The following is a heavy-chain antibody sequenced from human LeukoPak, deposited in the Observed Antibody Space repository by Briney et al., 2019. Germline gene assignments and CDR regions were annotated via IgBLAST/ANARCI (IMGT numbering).Heavy chain of an antibody. Sequence: SWIRQAPGKGLEWVGCIKSKTDGGTTDYAAPVKGRFTISRDDSKNTLYLQINSLKTEDTAVYYCTTAGWFGELLFDYWGQGTLVTVSS. D-gene: IGHD3-10*01. J-gene: IGHJ4*02. CDR3: TTAGWFGELLFDY. V-gene: IGHV3-15*01. CDR2: IKSKTDGGTT.